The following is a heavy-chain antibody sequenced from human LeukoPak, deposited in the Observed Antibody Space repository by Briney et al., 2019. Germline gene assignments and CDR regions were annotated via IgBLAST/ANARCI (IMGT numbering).Heavy chain of an antibody. V-gene: IGHV3-30*18. D-gene: IGHD4/OR15-4a*01. CDR1: GFTFSIYN. J-gene: IGHJ4*02. CDR2: ISYDGSNK. Sequence: TGRSLRLSCAASGFTFSIYNMHWVRQAPGKGLEWVAVISYDGSNKYYADSVKGRFTISRDNSKNTLYLQMDSLRAEDTAVYYCAKDRGADYWGQGTLVTVSS. CDR3: AKDRGADY.